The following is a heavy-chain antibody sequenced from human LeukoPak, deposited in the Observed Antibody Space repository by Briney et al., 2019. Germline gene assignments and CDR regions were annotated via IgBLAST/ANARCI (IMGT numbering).Heavy chain of an antibody. V-gene: IGHV4-39*01. CDR2: IYYSGRT. CDR3: ARRRYYDSTGFLD. J-gene: IGHJ1*01. D-gene: IGHD3-16*01. Sequence: SETLSLXCSVSGDSISSSSYYWGWVRQPPGKGLEWIGDIYYSGRTYYDSSLKSRLTIGIDTSKNEFSLTLRSVTATDTAVYYCARRRYYDSTGFLDWGQGTLVSVSP. CDR1: GDSISSSSYY.